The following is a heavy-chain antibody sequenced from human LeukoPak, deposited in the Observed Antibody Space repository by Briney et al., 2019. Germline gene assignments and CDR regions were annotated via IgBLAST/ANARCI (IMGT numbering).Heavy chain of an antibody. CDR3: ARAREDYYDSSGF. V-gene: IGHV3-21*01. CDR1: GFTFSSYS. J-gene: IGHJ4*02. CDR2: ISGSSSYI. Sequence: GGSLRLSCAASGFTFSSYSMNWVRQAPGKGLEWVSSISGSSSYIYYADSVKGRFTISRDNAKNSLYLQMNSLRAEDTAVYYCARAREDYYDSSGFWGQGTLVTVSS. D-gene: IGHD3-22*01.